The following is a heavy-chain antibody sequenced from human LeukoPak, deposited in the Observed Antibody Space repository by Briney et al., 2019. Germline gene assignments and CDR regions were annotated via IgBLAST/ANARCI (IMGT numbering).Heavy chain of an antibody. D-gene: IGHD3-10*01. CDR1: GFTFSSYE. Sequence: GGSLRLSCAASGFTFSSYEMNWVRQASGKGLEWVSYISSSGSTIYYADSVKGRFTISRDNSKNTLYLQMNSLRAEDTAVFYCAKPRGSGSYYDFWGQGTLVTVPS. CDR3: AKPRGSGSYYDF. V-gene: IGHV3-48*03. CDR2: ISSSGSTI. J-gene: IGHJ4*02.